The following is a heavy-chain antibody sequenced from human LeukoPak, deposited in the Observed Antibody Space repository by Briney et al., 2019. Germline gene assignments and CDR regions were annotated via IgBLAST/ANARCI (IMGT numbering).Heavy chain of an antibody. V-gene: IGHV1-2*02. CDR3: ARVGEQLVPDY. CDR2: INPNSGGT. Sequence: ASVKVSCKASGGTFSSYAISWVRQAPGQGLEWMGWINPNSGGTNYAQKFQGRVTMTRDTSISTAYMELSRLRSDDTAVYYCARVGEQLVPDYWGQGTLVTVSS. J-gene: IGHJ4*02. CDR1: GGTFSSYA. D-gene: IGHD6-6*01.